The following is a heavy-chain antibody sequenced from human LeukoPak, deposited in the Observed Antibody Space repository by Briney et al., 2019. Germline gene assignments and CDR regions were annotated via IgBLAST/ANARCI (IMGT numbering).Heavy chain of an antibody. CDR2: ISGSGGNT. CDR3: ARTDLVRSFDY. J-gene: IGHJ4*02. D-gene: IGHD3-16*01. CDR1: GFTFSSHG. V-gene: IGHV3-21*01. Sequence: PGGSLRLSCAASGFTFSSHGMNWVRQAPGKGLEWVSGISGSGGNTYYADSVKGRFTISRDNAKNSLYLQMNSLRAEDTAVYYCARTDLVRSFDYWGQGTLVIVSS.